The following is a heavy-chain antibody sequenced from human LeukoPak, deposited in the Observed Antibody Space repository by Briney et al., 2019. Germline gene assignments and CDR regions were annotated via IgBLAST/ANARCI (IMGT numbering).Heavy chain of an antibody. CDR1: GFTFSDYY. CDR2: ISSSSSYT. Sequence: GGSLRLSCAASGFTFSDYYMTWIRRAPGKGLEGFSYISSSSSYTNYADSVKGRFTISRDNAKNSLYLQMNSLRAEDSAVYYCARVRGRQQLVYFDYWGQGTLVTVSS. V-gene: IGHV3-11*06. D-gene: IGHD6-13*01. J-gene: IGHJ4*02. CDR3: ARVRGRQQLVYFDY.